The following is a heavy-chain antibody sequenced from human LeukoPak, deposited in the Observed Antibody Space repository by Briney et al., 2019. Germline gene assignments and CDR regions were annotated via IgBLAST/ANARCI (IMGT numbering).Heavy chain of an antibody. CDR3: ARILDSAWGELGY. J-gene: IGHJ4*02. D-gene: IGHD6-19*01. V-gene: IGHV3-30*02. CDR1: GFSFSGYG. Sequence: GGSLRLSCAGSGFSFSGYGMHWVRQAPGKGLEWMAFIRSDGSNKHYADSVKGRFTISRDNSKNTLYLQMNSLRAEHTAVYYCARILDSAWGELGYWGQGTLVTVSS. CDR2: IRSDGSNK.